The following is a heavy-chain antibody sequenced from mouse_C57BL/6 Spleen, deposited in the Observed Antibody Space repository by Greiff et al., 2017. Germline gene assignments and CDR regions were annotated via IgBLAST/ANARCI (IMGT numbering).Heavy chain of an antibody. V-gene: IGHV1-54*01. CDR3: ARSTEDYYAMDY. Sequence: VQLQQSGAELVRPGTSVKVSCKASGYAFTNYLIEWVKQRPGQGLEWIGVINPGSGGTNYNEKFKGKATLTAYKSSSTAYMQLSSLTSEDSAVYFCARSTEDYYAMDYWGQGTSVTVSS. CDR2: INPGSGGT. J-gene: IGHJ4*01. CDR1: GYAFTNYL.